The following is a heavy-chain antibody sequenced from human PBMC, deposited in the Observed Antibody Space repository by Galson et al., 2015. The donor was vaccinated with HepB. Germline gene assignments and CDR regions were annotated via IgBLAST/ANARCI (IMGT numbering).Heavy chain of an antibody. D-gene: IGHD5/OR15-5a*01. CDR2: ISYDGSTK. Sequence: SLRLSCAASRFTFSSYAMHWVRQAPGRGLEWVAVISYDGSTKYYADSVKGRFTISRDNSKNTLYLQMNSLRAEDTAVYYCAGFSVYDLRGYFQHWGQGTLVTVSS. CDR1: RFTFSSYA. J-gene: IGHJ1*01. V-gene: IGHV3-30*04. CDR3: AGFSVYDLRGYFQH.